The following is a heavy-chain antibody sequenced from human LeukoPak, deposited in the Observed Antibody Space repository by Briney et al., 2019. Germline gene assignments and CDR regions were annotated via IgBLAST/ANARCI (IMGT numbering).Heavy chain of an antibody. J-gene: IGHJ2*01. Sequence: ASETLSLTCTVFGGSFSGYYWSWIRQPPDKGLEWIGEINPSGSTNYNPSLKTRVTISTDTSKNHFSLKLSSVTAADTAVYYCARRSEIYSSSWCFDLWGRGTLVTVSS. CDR2: INPSGST. CDR3: ARRSEIYSSSWCFDL. V-gene: IGHV4-34*01. CDR1: GGSFSGYY. D-gene: IGHD6-13*01.